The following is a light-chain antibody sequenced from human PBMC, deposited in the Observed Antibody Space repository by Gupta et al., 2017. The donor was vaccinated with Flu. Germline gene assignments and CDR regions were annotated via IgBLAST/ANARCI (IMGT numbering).Light chain of an antibody. Sequence: EIVLTQSPGTLSLSPGDRATLSCRASQTVTDGYLAWYQQTPGQAPRLLIFGVSNRATGIPARFSGSGSGTDFTLTISRREPEDFAVYYCQQHGGQPPITFGGGTRVEFK. CDR1: QTVTDGY. V-gene: IGKV3-20*01. CDR2: GVS. J-gene: IGKJ4*01. CDR3: QQHGGQPPIT.